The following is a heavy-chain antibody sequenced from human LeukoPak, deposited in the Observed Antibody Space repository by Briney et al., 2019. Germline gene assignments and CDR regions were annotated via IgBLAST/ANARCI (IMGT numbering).Heavy chain of an antibody. D-gene: IGHD2-15*01. V-gene: IGHV1-2*02. J-gene: IGHJ5*02. CDR1: GYTFTGYY. CDR3: ARNVHYCSGGSCYPLWFDP. Sequence: GPSVKVSCKASGYTFTGYYMHWVRQAPGQGLEWMGWINPNSGGTNYAQKFQGRVTMTRDTSISTAYMELSRLRSDDTAVYYCARNVHYCSGGSCYPLWFDPWGQGTLVTVSS. CDR2: INPNSGGT.